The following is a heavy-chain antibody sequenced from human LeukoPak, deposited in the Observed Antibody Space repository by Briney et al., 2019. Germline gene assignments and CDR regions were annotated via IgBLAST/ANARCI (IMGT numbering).Heavy chain of an antibody. CDR2: INPNSGGT. D-gene: IGHD5-24*01. CDR3: ARAEMATIDYFDY. Sequence: ASVKVSCKSSAYTFTFYYMHWVRHAPGQGLEWMGWINPNSGGTNYAQKFQGRVTMTRDTSISTAYMELSRLRSDDTAVYYCARAEMATIDYFDYWGEGTLVTVSS. V-gene: IGHV1-2*02. CDR1: AYTFTFYY. J-gene: IGHJ4*02.